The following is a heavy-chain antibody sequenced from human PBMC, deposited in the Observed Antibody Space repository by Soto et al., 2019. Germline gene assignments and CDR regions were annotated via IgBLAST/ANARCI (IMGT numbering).Heavy chain of an antibody. CDR3: ARRSFEYSSSSDPGFFDY. CDR2: IYYSGST. J-gene: IGHJ4*02. CDR1: GGSISRSSYY. V-gene: IGHV4-39*01. Sequence: SETLSLTCTVSGGSISRSSYYWGWIRQPPGKGLEWIGTIYYSGSTFYNLSLKSRVTISVDTSKTQFSLKLSSVTDADTAVYYCARRSFEYSSSSDPGFFDYWGQGTPVTVAS. D-gene: IGHD6-6*01.